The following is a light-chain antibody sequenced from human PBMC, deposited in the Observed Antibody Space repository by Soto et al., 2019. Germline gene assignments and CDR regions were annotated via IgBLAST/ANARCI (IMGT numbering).Light chain of an antibody. V-gene: IGKV1-9*01. J-gene: IGKJ5*01. Sequence: DIPLTQTPSFLSASVGDRVTITCRASQAISSYLTWYQQKPGKAPKLLIYAASTLQSGVPSRFSGSGSGTEFNLTISHLQPDDFAAYYCQQLNSYPITFGQGTRLEIK. CDR1: QAISSY. CDR3: QQLNSYPIT. CDR2: AAS.